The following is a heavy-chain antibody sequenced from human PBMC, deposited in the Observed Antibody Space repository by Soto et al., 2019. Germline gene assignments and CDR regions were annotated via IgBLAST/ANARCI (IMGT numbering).Heavy chain of an antibody. CDR1: GFSFRSYS. CDR3: VRDATPGTVDK. CDR2: ISGSSSTK. J-gene: IGHJ4*02. D-gene: IGHD1-7*01. V-gene: IGHV3-48*01. Sequence: EVQLVESGGGLVQPGGSLRLSCAASGFSFRSYSMNWVRQAPGKGLEWVSYISGSSSTKYYADSVKGRFTISRDNAKNSIYVLMESLGAEDTAVYFWVRDATPGTVDKWGQGTLVTVSS.